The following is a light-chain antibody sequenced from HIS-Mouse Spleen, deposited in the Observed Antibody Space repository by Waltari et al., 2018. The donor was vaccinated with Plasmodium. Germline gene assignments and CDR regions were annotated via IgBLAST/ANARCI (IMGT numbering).Light chain of an antibody. CDR1: SSDVGGYNY. Sequence: QSALTQPRSVSGSPGQSVTISCTRTSSDVGGYNYVSWYQQHPGKAPKLMIYDVSKRPSGGPDRFSGSNSGNTASLTISGLQAEDDADYYCCSYAGSYTYVFGTGTKVTVL. CDR2: DVS. CDR3: CSYAGSYTYV. J-gene: IGLJ1*01. V-gene: IGLV2-11*01.